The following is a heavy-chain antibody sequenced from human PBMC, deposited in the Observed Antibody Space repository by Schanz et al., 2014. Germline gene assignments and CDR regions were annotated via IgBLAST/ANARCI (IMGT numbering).Heavy chain of an antibody. CDR3: AKDPSHGDYDYYFDY. Sequence: VQLLESGGGLVRPGGSLRLSCAASGFTFSNYAMSWVRQAPGKGLEWVSDISSGSSYANYADSVKGRFTISRDNAKNSLYLQMNSLRAEDTAVYYCAKDPSHGDYDYYFDYWGQGTLVTVSS. V-gene: IGHV3-11*05. J-gene: IGHJ4*02. CDR2: ISSGSSYA. CDR1: GFTFSNYA. D-gene: IGHD3-22*01.